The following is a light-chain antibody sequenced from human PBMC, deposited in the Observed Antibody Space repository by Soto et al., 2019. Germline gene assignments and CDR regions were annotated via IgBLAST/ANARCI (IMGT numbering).Light chain of an antibody. V-gene: IGKV3-20*01. CDR2: GAF. CDR3: QQYSSAPIT. CDR1: QSVSSNY. J-gene: IGKJ5*01. Sequence: ILLTQSPGTLSLSPGERVNLSCRASQSVSSNYLAWYQQKPGQAPKFLIYGAFRRATGIPDRFSGDGSGTDFTLTISRLEPEDFAVYYCQQYSSAPITFGQGTRLEIK.